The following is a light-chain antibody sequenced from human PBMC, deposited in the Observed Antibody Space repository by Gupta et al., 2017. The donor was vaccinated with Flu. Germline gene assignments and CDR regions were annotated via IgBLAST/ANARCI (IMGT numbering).Light chain of an antibody. V-gene: IGLV3-25*03. CDR1: AVPKQF. CDR3: QSADSSDVV. J-gene: IGLJ2*01. CDR2: KDT. Sequence: SFELTQPPSVSVSPGQTARITCSGDAVPKQFAHWYQQKPGQAPLLVIYKDTERPSGIPERFSGSSSGTTVTLTISGVQAEDEADYYCQSADSSDVVFGGGTKLTVL.